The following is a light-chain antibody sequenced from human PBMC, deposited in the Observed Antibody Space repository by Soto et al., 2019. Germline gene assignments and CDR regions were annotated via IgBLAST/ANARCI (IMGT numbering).Light chain of an antibody. Sequence: DIQMTQSPSTLSAFVGDRVTITCRASQGIRNDLAWYQQKPGKAPKRLIYAAFSLQSGVPSRFSGGGSGTGFTLTISSLQPEDFATYYCQQSYSTPITFGQGTRLEI. J-gene: IGKJ5*01. V-gene: IGKV1-17*01. CDR1: QGIRND. CDR2: AAF. CDR3: QQSYSTPIT.